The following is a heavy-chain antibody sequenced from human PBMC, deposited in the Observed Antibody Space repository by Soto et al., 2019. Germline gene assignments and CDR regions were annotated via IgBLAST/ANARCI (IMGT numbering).Heavy chain of an antibody. D-gene: IGHD6-13*01. CDR2: ISGSGGST. CDR3: AKDQGSSWYEIDY. V-gene: IGHV3-23*01. J-gene: IGHJ4*02. CDR1: GFTFSNYA. Sequence: EVQLLESGGGLVQPGGSLRLSCAASGFTFSNYAVTWVRQAPGKGLEWASTISGSGGSTYYADSVKGRFTISRDNSKNTLYLQMSSLRAEDTAVYYCAKDQGSSWYEIDYWGQGTLVTVSS.